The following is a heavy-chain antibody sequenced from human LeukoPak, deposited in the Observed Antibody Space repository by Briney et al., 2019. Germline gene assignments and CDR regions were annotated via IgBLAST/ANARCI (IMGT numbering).Heavy chain of an antibody. D-gene: IGHD3-22*01. Sequence: GGSLRLSCAASGFTFSSYGMHWVRQAPGKGLEWVAFIRYDGSNKYYADSVKGRFTISRDNSKNTLYLQMNSLRAEDTAVYYCARELYYYDSSGYYRGYWFDPWGQGTLVTVSS. CDR3: ARELYYYDSSGYYRGYWFDP. CDR1: GFTFSSYG. J-gene: IGHJ5*02. V-gene: IGHV3-30*02. CDR2: IRYDGSNK.